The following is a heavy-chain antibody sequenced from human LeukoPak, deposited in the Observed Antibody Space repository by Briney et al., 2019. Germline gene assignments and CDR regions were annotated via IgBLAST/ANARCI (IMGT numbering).Heavy chain of an antibody. V-gene: IGHV4-34*01. D-gene: IGHD6-6*01. CDR2: INHSGST. Sequence: SETLSLTCAVYGGSFSGYYWSWIRQPPGKGLEWIGEINHSGSTYYNPSLKSRVTISVDRSKNQFSLKLSSVTAADTAVYYCARETPEYSSSDYYMDVWGKGTTVTVSS. J-gene: IGHJ6*03. CDR1: GGSFSGYY. CDR3: ARETPEYSSSDYYMDV.